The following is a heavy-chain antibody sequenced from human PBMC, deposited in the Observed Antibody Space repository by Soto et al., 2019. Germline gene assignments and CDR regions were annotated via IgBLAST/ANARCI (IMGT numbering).Heavy chain of an antibody. CDR1: GGTFSNYI. D-gene: IGHD3-22*01. J-gene: IGHJ4*02. CDR3: ARGEALRSDGYNYGDDY. CDR2: IIPVFGTV. Sequence: QVHLVQSGAEVKRPGSSVKVSCQATGGTFSNYIISWVRQAPGQGLEWMGQIIPVFGTVNIAQRLQGRVTITADGATRTAKMEMSSLTSEDTGVYYCARGEALRSDGYNYGDDYLGQGTQVIVSS. V-gene: IGHV1-69*12.